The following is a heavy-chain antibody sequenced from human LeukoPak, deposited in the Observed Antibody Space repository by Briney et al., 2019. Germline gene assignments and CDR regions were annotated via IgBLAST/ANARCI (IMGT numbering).Heavy chain of an antibody. CDR1: GGSISSGGYY. V-gene: IGHV4-31*03. Sequence: SETLSLTCTVSGGSISSGGYYWSWIRQHPGKGLEWIGYIYKSGSSYYNPSLKSRVIISVDTSKNQFSLKLSSVTAADTAVYYCAGVYDSSGVDSFDIWGQGTMVTVSS. CDR2: IYKSGSS. J-gene: IGHJ3*02. CDR3: AGVYDSSGVDSFDI. D-gene: IGHD3-22*01.